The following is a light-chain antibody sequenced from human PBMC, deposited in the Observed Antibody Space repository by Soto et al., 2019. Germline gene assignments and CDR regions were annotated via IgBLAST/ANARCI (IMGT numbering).Light chain of an antibody. V-gene: IGLV2-14*01. CDR1: SSDVGAYNY. J-gene: IGLJ3*02. Sequence: QSALTQPASVSGSPGQSITISCTGTSSDVGAYNYVSWYQQYPGTAPKVMIYEVSSRPSGVSHRFSGSKSGNTASLTISGLQPEDEADYYCSSYAGTYTLWVFGGGTKLTVL. CDR3: SSYAGTYTLWV. CDR2: EVS.